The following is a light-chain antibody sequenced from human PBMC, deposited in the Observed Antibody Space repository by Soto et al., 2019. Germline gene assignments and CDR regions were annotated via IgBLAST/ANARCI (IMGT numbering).Light chain of an antibody. CDR3: QQTYITPIT. J-gene: IGKJ5*01. CDR2: SSS. Sequence: DIEMTQSPSSLSASVGDRVTISCRTSQTINNNLNWYQQRPGKAPKLLLYSSSSLMSGVPPRFSGSGSETEFTLTISSLQPKDFATYFCQQTYITPITFGQGTRLDIK. V-gene: IGKV1-39*01. CDR1: QTINNN.